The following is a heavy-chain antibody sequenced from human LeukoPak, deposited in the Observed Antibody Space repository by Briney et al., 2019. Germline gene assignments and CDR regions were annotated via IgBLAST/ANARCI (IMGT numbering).Heavy chain of an antibody. CDR1: GFTFSSFN. J-gene: IGHJ4*02. V-gene: IGHV3-48*04. CDR2: IGTTTSTT. Sequence: PGGSLRLSCEASGFTFSSFNMNWVRHAPGRGLEWVSYIGTTTSTTYYADSVKGRFTISRDNAKNSLYLQMSSLRAEDTAVYYCASEYSSGWWGVDYWGQGTLVTVSS. CDR3: ASEYSSGWWGVDY. D-gene: IGHD6-19*01.